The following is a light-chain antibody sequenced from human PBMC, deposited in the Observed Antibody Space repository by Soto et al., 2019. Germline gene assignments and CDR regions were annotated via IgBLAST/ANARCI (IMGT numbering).Light chain of an antibody. Sequence: QSALTQPASVSGSPGQSITFSCTGTSSDVGGYDYVSWYQQHPGKAPKLMIYDVSNRPSGVSNRFSGSKSGNTASLTISGLQAEDEADYYCISYTSSSTVVFGGGTKVTVL. CDR3: ISYTSSSTVV. CDR2: DVS. CDR1: SSDVGGYDY. V-gene: IGLV2-14*01. J-gene: IGLJ2*01.